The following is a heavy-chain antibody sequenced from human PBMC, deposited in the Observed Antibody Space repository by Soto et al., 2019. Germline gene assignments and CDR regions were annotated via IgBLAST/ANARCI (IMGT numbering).Heavy chain of an antibody. V-gene: IGHV1-69*04. CDR2: IIPILGIA. Sequence: SVKVSCKASGGTFSSYTISWVRQAPGQGLEWMGRIIPILGIANYAQKFQGRVTITADKSTSTAYMELSSLRSEDTAVYYCARDLVLAGGRWFDPWGQGTLVTVSS. CDR3: ARDLVLAGGRWFDP. CDR1: GGTFSSYT. D-gene: IGHD2-8*01. J-gene: IGHJ5*02.